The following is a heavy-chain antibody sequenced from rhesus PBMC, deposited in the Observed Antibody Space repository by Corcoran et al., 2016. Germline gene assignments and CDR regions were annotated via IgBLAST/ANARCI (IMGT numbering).Heavy chain of an antibody. V-gene: IGHV4S9*01. CDR1: VASLRDSSS. D-gene: IGHD4-29*01. Sequence: QVQLQESGPGLVKPSETLSLPCAVSVASLRDSSSWTWIRQPPGQLLGWIGNIYGNSASTYYNPSLKSRVTISKDTSKNQVFLKLSSVTAADTAVYYCARDPPDYGSSYLDFDYWGQGVLVTVSS. CDR3: ARDPPDYGSSYLDFDY. J-gene: IGHJ4*01. CDR2: IYGNSAST.